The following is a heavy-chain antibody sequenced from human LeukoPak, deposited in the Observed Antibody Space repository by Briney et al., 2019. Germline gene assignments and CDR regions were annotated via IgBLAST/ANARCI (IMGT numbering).Heavy chain of an antibody. CDR1: GFTFSSYA. J-gene: IGHJ6*02. CDR2: ISYDGSNK. D-gene: IGHD6-13*01. CDR3: ASHLSSSHYYYYGMDV. Sequence: GGSLRLSCAASGFTFSSYAMHWVRQAPGKGLEWVAVISYDGSNKYYADSVKGRFTISRDNSKNALYLQMNSLRAEDTAVYYCASHLSSSHYYYYGMDVWGQGTTVTVSS. V-gene: IGHV3-30-3*01.